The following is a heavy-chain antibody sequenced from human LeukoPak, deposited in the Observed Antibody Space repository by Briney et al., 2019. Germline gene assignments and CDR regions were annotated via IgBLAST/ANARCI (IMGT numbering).Heavy chain of an antibody. D-gene: IGHD3-10*01. J-gene: IGHJ4*02. V-gene: IGHV4-59*12. CDR1: GGSISSYY. CDR3: ARGLLARGFFDY. CDR2: IYYSGST. Sequence: SETLSLTCTVSGGSISSYYWSWIRQPPGKGLEWIGYIYYSGSTNYNPSLKSRVTMSVDTSKNQFSLELSSVTAADTAVYYCARGLLARGFFDYWGQGTLVTVSS.